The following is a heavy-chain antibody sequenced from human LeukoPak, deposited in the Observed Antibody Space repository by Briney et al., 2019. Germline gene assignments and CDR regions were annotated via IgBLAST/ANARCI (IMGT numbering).Heavy chain of an antibody. CDR2: IIPIFGTA. Sequence: ASVKVSCKASGGTFSSYAISWVRQAPGQGLEWMGRIIPIFGTANYAQKFQGRVTITTDESTSTAYMELSSLRSEDTAVYYCARGDKWELQYYFDYWGQGTLVTVSS. V-gene: IGHV1-69*05. J-gene: IGHJ4*02. CDR3: ARGDKWELQYYFDY. D-gene: IGHD1-26*01. CDR1: GGTFSSYA.